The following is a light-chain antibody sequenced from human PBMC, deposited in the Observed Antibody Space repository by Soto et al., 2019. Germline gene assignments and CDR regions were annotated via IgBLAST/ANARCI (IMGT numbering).Light chain of an antibody. CDR3: LQDYNYPRT. CDR1: QGIRND. CDR2: AAS. V-gene: IGKV1-6*01. Sequence: IHMTHSPASLSASVLYTVTITFLASQGIRNDLGWYQQKPGKAPNLLIYAASSLQSGVPSRFSGSGSGTDFTLTISSLQPEDFATYYCLQDYNYPRTFGQGTKVDIK. J-gene: IGKJ1*01.